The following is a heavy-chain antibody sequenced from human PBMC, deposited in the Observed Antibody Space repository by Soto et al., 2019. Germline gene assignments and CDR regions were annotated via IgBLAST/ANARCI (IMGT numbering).Heavy chain of an antibody. V-gene: IGHV3-64*01. J-gene: IGHJ6*04. CDR2: ISNDAVHT. D-gene: IGHD7-27*01. CDR3: SRGHLPWDYHAYVMYV. CDR1: GFTFTTYC. Sequence: EVQLVESGGGLVQPGGSLTLSCVASGFTFTTYCMHWVRQAPGKGLEYLSAISNDAVHTYYANSVKDRFTISRDNSKDSLFLHVSSLRSKDMAVYYMSRGHLPWDYHAYVMYVWGEGTTDTVSS.